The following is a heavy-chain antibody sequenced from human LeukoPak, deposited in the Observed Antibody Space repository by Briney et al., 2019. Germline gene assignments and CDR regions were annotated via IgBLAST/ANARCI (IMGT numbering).Heavy chain of an antibody. V-gene: IGHV3-23*01. J-gene: IGHJ6*03. Sequence: GGSLRLSCAASGFTFSSYAMSWVRQAPGKGLEWVSAISGSGGSTYYADSVKGRFTISRDNSKSTLHLQMNSLRAEDTAVYYCAKSLVVEQLVRGHYYYYYMDVWGKGTTVTVSS. CDR3: AKSLVVEQLVRGHYYYYYMDV. D-gene: IGHD6-6*01. CDR1: GFTFSSYA. CDR2: ISGSGGST.